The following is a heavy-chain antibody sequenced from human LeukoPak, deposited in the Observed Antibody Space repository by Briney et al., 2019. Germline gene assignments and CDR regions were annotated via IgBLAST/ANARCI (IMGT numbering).Heavy chain of an antibody. CDR1: GFTFSSYA. CDR2: ISGSGGST. V-gene: IGHV3-23*01. CDR3: AKDLLWFGELLAPGEPFDY. Sequence: GGSLRLSCAASGFTFSSYAMSWVRQAPGKGLEWVSAISGSGGSTYYADSVKGRFTISRDNSKNTLYLQMNSLRAEDTAVYYCAKDLLWFGELLAPGEPFDYWGQGTLVTVSS. J-gene: IGHJ4*02. D-gene: IGHD3-10*01.